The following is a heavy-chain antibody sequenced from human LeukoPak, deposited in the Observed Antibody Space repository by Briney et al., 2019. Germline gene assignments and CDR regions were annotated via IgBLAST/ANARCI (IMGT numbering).Heavy chain of an antibody. CDR1: GYTFTSYY. CDR3: ARDSPYYYDSSGYYH. D-gene: IGHD3-22*01. V-gene: IGHV1-46*01. J-gene: IGHJ5*02. Sequence: ASVKVSCKASGYTFTSYYMHWVRQAPGQGLEWMGIISPSGGSTSYAQKFQGRVTMTRDTSTSTVYMELSSLRSEDTAVYYCARDSPYYYDSSGYYHWGQGTLVTVSS. CDR2: ISPSGGST.